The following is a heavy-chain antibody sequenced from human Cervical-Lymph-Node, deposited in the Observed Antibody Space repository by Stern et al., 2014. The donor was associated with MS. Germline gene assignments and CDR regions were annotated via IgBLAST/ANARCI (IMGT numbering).Heavy chain of an antibody. J-gene: IGHJ4*02. D-gene: IGHD3-16*01. CDR1: GASISTVGYY. V-gene: IGHV4-31*03. Sequence: QLQLQESGPGLVKPSQTLSLTCTVSGASISTVGYYWSWIRQHPGKGLEWIAYISYIGGTYYNPSLKSRVSISADTSKNQFSLNLTSVTAADTALYYCARSDRLWGSFDYWGQGTLVAVSS. CDR2: ISYIGGT. CDR3: ARSDRLWGSFDY.